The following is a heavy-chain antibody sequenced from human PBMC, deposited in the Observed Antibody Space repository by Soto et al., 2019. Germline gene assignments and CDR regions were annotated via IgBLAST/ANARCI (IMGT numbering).Heavy chain of an antibody. V-gene: IGHV4-59*12. CDR1: GGSLSSYY. D-gene: IGHD2-8*02. CDR2: IYYSGST. CDR3: ARDKITGLFDY. Sequence: PDTLSLTCTVSGGSLSSYYWSWIRQPPGKGLEWIGYIYYSGSTNYNPSLKSRVTISVDTSKNQFSLKLTSVTAADTAVYYCARDKITGLFDYWGQGTLVTVSS. J-gene: IGHJ4*02.